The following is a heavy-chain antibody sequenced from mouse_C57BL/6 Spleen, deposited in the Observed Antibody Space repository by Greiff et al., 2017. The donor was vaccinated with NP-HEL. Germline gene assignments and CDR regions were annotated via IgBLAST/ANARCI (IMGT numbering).Heavy chain of an antibody. CDR1: GFTFSSYA. V-gene: IGHV5-4*01. CDR3: ARAITTVVAPYYAMDY. Sequence: EVQLVESGGGLVKPGGSLKLSCAASGFTFSSYAMSWVRQTPEKRLEWVATISDGGSYTYYPDNVKGRFTISRDNAKNNLYLQMSHLKSEDTAMYYCARAITTVVAPYYAMDYWGQGTSVTVSS. CDR2: ISDGGSYT. J-gene: IGHJ4*01. D-gene: IGHD1-1*01.